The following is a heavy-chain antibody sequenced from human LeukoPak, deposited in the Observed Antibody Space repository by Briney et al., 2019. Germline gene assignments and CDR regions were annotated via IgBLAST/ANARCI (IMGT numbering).Heavy chain of an antibody. CDR3: ARAPYDYYYMDV. CDR1: GFTFSSYA. J-gene: IGHJ6*03. CDR2: ISGSGGST. V-gene: IGHV3-23*01. Sequence: GGSLRLSCAASGFTFSSYAMSWVRQAPGKGLEWVSGISGSGGSTDYADSVKGRFTISRDNSKNTLYLQMNSLRAEDTAVYYCARAPYDYYYMDVWGKGTTVTISS.